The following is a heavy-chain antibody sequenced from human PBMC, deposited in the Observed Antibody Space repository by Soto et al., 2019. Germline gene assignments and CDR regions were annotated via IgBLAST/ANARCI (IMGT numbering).Heavy chain of an antibody. V-gene: IGHV4-30-2*01. D-gene: IGHD2-2*01. J-gene: IGHJ5*02. Sequence: SESLSLTCAVSGSSISSGGDSWSWIRQPPGKGMEWIGYIYHSGSTYYNTSLKSRVTISVDRSKNQFSLKLSSVTAADTAVYYCARVPDRWGQGTLVTVSS. CDR2: IYHSGST. CDR1: GSSISSGGDS. CDR3: ARVPDR.